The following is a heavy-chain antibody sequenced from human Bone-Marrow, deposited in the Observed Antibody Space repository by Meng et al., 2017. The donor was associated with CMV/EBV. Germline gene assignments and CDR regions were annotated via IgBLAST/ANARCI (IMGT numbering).Heavy chain of an antibody. CDR1: GFTFSSYS. D-gene: IGHD3-22*01. J-gene: IGHJ6*01. CDR2: ISSSSSYI. V-gene: IGHV3-21*01. Sequence: GGSLRLSCAASGFTFSSYSMNWVRQAPGKGLEWVSSISSSSSYIYYADSVKGRFTISRDNAKNSLYLQMNSLRAEDTAVYYCARWPPYYVIYYGRDVWGQGTTVSVSS. CDR3: ARWPPYYVIYYGRDV.